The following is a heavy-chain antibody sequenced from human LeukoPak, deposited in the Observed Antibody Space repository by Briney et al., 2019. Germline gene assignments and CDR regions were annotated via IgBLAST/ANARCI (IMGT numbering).Heavy chain of an antibody. CDR3: ARGGSLYDASYYYFLDV. CDR2: IDTAGDR. V-gene: IGHV3-13*01. J-gene: IGHJ6*03. Sequence: GGSLRLSCAASGFTFRNYDMHCVREASGKGLEWVSAIDTAGDRRYPVSVKGRFTISRENDKNSLFLQMNNLSAGDAAVYYCARGGSLYDASYYYFLDVWGKGTRVTVSS. CDR1: GFTFRNYD. D-gene: IGHD2/OR15-2a*01.